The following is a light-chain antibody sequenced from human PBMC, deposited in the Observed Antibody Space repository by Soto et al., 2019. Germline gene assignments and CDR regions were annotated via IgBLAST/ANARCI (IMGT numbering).Light chain of an antibody. CDR3: QQSYSTLWT. V-gene: IGKV1-39*01. Sequence: DIQMTQSPSSLSASVGDRVTITCRASQSIVIYLNWYQQKPGEAPKLLIFGASTLQSGVPSRFSGSGSGTDFTLTISSLQPEDFATYYCQQSYSTLWTFGQGTKVDI. CDR2: GAS. CDR1: QSIVIY. J-gene: IGKJ1*01.